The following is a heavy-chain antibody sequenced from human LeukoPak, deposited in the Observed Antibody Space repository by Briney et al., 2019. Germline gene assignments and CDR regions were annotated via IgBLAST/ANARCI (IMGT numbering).Heavy chain of an antibody. CDR1: SGSISSHY. CDR2: IYYSGNT. J-gene: IGHJ4*02. Sequence: SETLSLTCSVSSGSISSHYWSWIRQPPGKGLEWIGYIYYSGNTNYNPSLKSRVTISIDTSKNQFSLKLSSVTAADTAVYYCAREMGSGSEFDYWGQGTLVTVSS. V-gene: IGHV4-59*11. CDR3: AREMGSGSEFDY. D-gene: IGHD6-19*01.